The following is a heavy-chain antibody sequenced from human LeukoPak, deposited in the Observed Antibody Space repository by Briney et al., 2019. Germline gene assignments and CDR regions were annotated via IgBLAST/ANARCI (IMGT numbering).Heavy chain of an antibody. V-gene: IGHV4-34*01. J-gene: IGHJ1*01. CDR3: AGYCTNAVCYSYFQH. CDR2: INHSGST. D-gene: IGHD2-8*01. CDR1: GGSFSGYY. Sequence: SETLSLTCAVYGGSFSGYYWSWLRQPPGKGLEWIGEINHSGSTNYNPSLKSRVTISVDTSKNQFSLKLSSVTAADTAVYYCAGYCTNAVCYSYFQHWGQGTLVTVSS.